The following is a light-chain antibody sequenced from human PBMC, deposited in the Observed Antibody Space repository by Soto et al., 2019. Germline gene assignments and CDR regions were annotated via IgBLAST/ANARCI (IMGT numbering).Light chain of an antibody. CDR1: QGISVH. Sequence: DIQMTQSPSSLSASVGDTVTITCRASQGISVHLNWYQQKPGKVPKLLIYAASNLQSGVPLRFSGSGSETDFALTISSLQPEDFATYCCQQSYITPYTFGQGTKLEIK. CDR3: QQSYITPYT. CDR2: AAS. J-gene: IGKJ2*01. V-gene: IGKV1-39*01.